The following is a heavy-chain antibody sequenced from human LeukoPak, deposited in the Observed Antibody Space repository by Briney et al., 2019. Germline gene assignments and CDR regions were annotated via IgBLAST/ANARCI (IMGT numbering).Heavy chain of an antibody. CDR2: INHSGST. CDR1: GGSFSGYY. J-gene: IGHJ4*02. Sequence: TSETLSLTCAVYGGSFSGYYWSWIRQPPGKGLEWIGEINHSGSTNYNPSLKSRVTISVDTSKNQFSLKLSSVAAADTAVYYCARGHYGDYDYWGQGTLVTVSS. D-gene: IGHD4-17*01. CDR3: ARGHYGDYDY. V-gene: IGHV4-34*01.